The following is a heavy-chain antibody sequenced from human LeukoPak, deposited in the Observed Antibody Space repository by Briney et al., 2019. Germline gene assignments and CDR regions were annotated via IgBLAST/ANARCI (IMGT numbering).Heavy chain of an antibody. J-gene: IGHJ4*02. Sequence: ALMKVSCKTSGYTFTSYYVSWVRQAPGQGLEWMGWISGYNAKTKYVQKFQGRITMTIDTSTTTAYMELRSLTSDDTAVYYCARVRDYYASSDYSDYWGQGTLVTVSS. CDR1: GYTFTSYY. V-gene: IGHV1-18*04. CDR3: ARVRDYYASSDYSDY. CDR2: ISGYNAKT. D-gene: IGHD3-22*01.